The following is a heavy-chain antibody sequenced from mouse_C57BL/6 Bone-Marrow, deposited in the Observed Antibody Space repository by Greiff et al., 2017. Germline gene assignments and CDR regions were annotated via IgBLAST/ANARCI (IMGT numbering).Heavy chain of an antibody. Sequence: EVQLQQSGPGLVKPGASVKISCKASGYSFTDYNMNWVKQSNGKSLEWFGVINPNYGTTSSTQTFKGQATLTLDQSTSTPYMPLTSLASEDSAFYYCARYDGDYDYAMDYWGQGTSVTVSS. CDR2: INPNYGTT. J-gene: IGHJ4*01. CDR1: GYSFTDYN. CDR3: ARYDGDYDYAMDY. D-gene: IGHD2-3*01. V-gene: IGHV1-39*01.